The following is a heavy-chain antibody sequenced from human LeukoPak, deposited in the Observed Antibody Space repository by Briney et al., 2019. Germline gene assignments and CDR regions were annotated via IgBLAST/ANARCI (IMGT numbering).Heavy chain of an antibody. D-gene: IGHD3-22*01. Sequence: PGGSLRLSCAASGFTFSSYAMSWVRQAPGKGLEWVSAINGSGGSTYYADSVKGRFTISRDNSKNSLYLQMNSLRAEETAVYYCAKEGPSSGYYLDYWGQGTLVTVSS. CDR3: AKEGPSSGYYLDY. V-gene: IGHV3-23*01. CDR1: GFTFSSYA. CDR2: INGSGGST. J-gene: IGHJ4*02.